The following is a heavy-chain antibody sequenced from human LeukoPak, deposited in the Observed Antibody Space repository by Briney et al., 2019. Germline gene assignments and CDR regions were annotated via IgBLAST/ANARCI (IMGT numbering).Heavy chain of an antibody. V-gene: IGHV1-2*02. D-gene: IGHD7-27*01. CDR1: GYTFTDNH. Sequence: ASVKVSFKASGYTFTDNHMYWIRQAPGQGPECMGWINPNSGGTNYAQKFQGRITMTRDTSIGTAYMELSRLTSDDTAIYFCARELGRNAFDIWGQGTMVTVSP. CDR2: INPNSGGT. CDR3: ARELGRNAFDI. J-gene: IGHJ3*02.